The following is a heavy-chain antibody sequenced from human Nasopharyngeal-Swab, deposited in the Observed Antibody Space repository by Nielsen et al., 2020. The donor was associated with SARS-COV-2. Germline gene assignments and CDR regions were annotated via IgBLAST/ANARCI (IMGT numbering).Heavy chain of an antibody. CDR3: AREENWGGFDY. CDR1: GGSISSGGYS. D-gene: IGHD7-27*01. J-gene: IGHJ4*02. Sequence: SETLSLICAVSGGSISSGGYSWSWIRQPPGKGLEWIGYIYHSGSTYYNPSLKSRVTISVDRSKNQFSLKLSSVTAADTAVYYCAREENWGGFDYWGQGTLVTVSS. V-gene: IGHV4-30-2*01. CDR2: IYHSGST.